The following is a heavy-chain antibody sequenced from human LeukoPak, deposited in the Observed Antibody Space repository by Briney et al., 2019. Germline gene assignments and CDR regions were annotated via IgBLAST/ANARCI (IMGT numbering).Heavy chain of an antibody. CDR2: IYHSGST. CDR3: ARGTYCGGDCWDV. Sequence: SQTLSLTCTVSGGSISSGGYYWGWIRQHPGKGLEWIGYIYHSGSTYYNPSLKSRVTISVDTSKNQFSLKLSSVTAADTAVYYCARGTYCGGDCWDVWGQGTTVTVSS. D-gene: IGHD2-21*02. CDR1: GGSISSGGYY. J-gene: IGHJ6*02. V-gene: IGHV4-31*03.